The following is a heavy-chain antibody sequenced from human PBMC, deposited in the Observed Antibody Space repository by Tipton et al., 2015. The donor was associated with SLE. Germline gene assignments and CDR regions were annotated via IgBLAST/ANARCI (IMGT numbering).Heavy chain of an antibody. V-gene: IGHV4-38-2*02. CDR1: GYSITKPYY. CDR3: ARGGITMFGLVTSDY. J-gene: IGHJ4*02. D-gene: IGHD3-3*01. CDR2: FAHSGST. Sequence: TLSLTCSVSGYSITKPYYWGWIRQTPGKGLEWTGSFAHSGSTFYNPSLKSRVSISASTSKNEFSLTLTSVTVADTAVYFCARGGITMFGLVTSDYWGQGAMVTVSS.